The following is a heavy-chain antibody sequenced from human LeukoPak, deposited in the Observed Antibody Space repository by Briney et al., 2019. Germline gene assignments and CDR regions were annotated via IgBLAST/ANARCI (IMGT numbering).Heavy chain of an antibody. CDR1: GYTFTSHG. J-gene: IGHJ4*02. V-gene: IGHV1-18*01. CDR3: ARDIAISQFDY. CDR2: ISGYTGQT. Sequence: ASVTVSCKASGYTFTSHGISWVRQAPGQGLEWMGWISGYTGQTEYSEKFQGRVTMTTDTSTTTAYMELRSLTFDDTAVYYCARDIAISQFDYWGQGTLVTVSS. D-gene: IGHD3-9*01.